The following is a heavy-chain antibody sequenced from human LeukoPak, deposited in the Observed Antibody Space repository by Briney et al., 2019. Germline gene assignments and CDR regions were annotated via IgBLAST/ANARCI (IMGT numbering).Heavy chain of an antibody. CDR1: GFTFTNYN. V-gene: IGHV3-21*06. CDR2: ISSTSSYI. Sequence: PGGSLRLSCAASGFTFTNYNFYWVRQAPGRGLEWVSSISSTSSYIYYADSMKGRFTISRDNAKNSLYLQMNSLRAEDTAVYYCARVGYSYGFFNYYYGMDVWGQGTTVTVSS. D-gene: IGHD5-18*01. CDR3: ARVGYSYGFFNYYYGMDV. J-gene: IGHJ6*02.